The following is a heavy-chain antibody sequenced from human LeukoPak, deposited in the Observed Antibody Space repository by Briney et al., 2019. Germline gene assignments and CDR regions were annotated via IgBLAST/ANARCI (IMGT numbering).Heavy chain of an antibody. Sequence: GGSLRLSCAASGFTSSSYSMNWVRQAPGKGLEWVSSISGSSSYIYYADSVKGRFTISRDNAKNSLYLQMNSLRAEDTAVYYCARAACGGDCYSPDYWGQGTLVTVSS. D-gene: IGHD2-21*02. CDR1: GFTSSSYS. CDR2: ISGSSSYI. J-gene: IGHJ4*02. CDR3: ARAACGGDCYSPDY. V-gene: IGHV3-21*01.